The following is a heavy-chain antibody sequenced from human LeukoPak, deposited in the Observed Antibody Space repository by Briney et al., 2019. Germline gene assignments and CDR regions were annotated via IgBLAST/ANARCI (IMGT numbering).Heavy chain of an antibody. CDR2: ISTNSAFI. D-gene: IGHD3-9*01. Sequence: GGSLRLSCTASGFTFINYSMNWVRQAPGKGLEWVSSISTNSAFIYSADSVKGRFTISRDNAKNFLYLQMNSLRAEDTAVYYCARTYYDILTGYNPYFDYWGQGILVTVSS. V-gene: IGHV3-21*01. CDR3: ARTYYDILTGYNPYFDY. CDR1: GFTFINYS. J-gene: IGHJ4*02.